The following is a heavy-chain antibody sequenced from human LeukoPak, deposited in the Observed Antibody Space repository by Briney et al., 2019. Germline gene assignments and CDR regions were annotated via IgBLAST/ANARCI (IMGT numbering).Heavy chain of an antibody. Sequence: GGSLRLSCAASGFTFSIYSMSWVRQAPGKGLEWLSYISTSSTAIYYADSVKGRFTISRDDARNSLSLQMNSLRADDTAVYYCAKEMGYCTGGSCYRWFDSWGQGTLVTVSS. D-gene: IGHD2-15*01. J-gene: IGHJ5*01. V-gene: IGHV3-48*01. CDR2: ISTSSTAI. CDR1: GFTFSIYS. CDR3: AKEMGYCTGGSCYRWFDS.